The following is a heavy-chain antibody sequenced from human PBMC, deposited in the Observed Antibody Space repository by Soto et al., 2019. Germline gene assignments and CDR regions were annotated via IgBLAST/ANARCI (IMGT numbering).Heavy chain of an antibody. Sequence: SVKVSCKASGGTFSSYAISWVRQAPGQGLEWMGGIIPIFGTANYAQKFQGRVTITADESTSTAYMELSSLRSEDTAVYYCARGSYGYGLGIRYYYYGMDVWGQGTTVTV. J-gene: IGHJ6*02. CDR1: GGTFSSYA. CDR3: ARGSYGYGLGIRYYYYGMDV. CDR2: IIPIFGTA. D-gene: IGHD5-18*01. V-gene: IGHV1-69*13.